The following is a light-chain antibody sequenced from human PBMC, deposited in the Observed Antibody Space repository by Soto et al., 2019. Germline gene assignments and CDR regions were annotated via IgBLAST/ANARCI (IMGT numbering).Light chain of an antibody. CDR2: DAS. Sequence: EIVLTQSPATLSLSPGERATLSCRASRSVSSYLAWYQHKPGQAPRLLIYDASNRATGVPARFSGSGSGTDFTLTISSLEPEDFAVYYCQQRNNLITFGQGTRLEIK. CDR1: RSVSSY. J-gene: IGKJ5*01. CDR3: QQRNNLIT. V-gene: IGKV3-11*01.